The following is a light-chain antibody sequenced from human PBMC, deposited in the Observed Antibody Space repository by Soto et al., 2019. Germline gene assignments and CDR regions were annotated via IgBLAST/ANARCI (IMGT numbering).Light chain of an antibody. J-gene: IGKJ1*01. Sequence: EVVVTQSPGTLSLSPGERATLSCRASQSVTSDYLAWYQQKPGQSPRLLMSGASRRATGVPDRFSGSGSGTDFTLTISRVEPEDFAVYYCQHGGHALWAFGQGTKVEIK. V-gene: IGKV3-20*01. CDR3: QHGGHALWA. CDR1: QSVTSDY. CDR2: GAS.